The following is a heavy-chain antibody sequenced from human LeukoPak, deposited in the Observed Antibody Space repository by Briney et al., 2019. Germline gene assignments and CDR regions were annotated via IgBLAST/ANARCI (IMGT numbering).Heavy chain of an antibody. CDR1: GFTFSDYT. CDR2: ITRNSSPI. J-gene: IGHJ4*02. V-gene: IGHV3-48*01. Sequence: PGGSLRLSCAASGFTFSDYTMNWVRQAPGRGLEWLSYITRNSSPIYYADSVKGRFTVSRDNAKNSLYLQMNSLRAEDTAVYYCARDNAGYDYWGQGTLVTVSS. CDR3: ARDNAGYDY. D-gene: IGHD5-12*01.